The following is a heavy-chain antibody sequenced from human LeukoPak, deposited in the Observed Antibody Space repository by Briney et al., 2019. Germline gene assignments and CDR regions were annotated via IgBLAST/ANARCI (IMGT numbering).Heavy chain of an antibody. D-gene: IGHD7-27*01. CDR3: ARGSLGKNYSHSRFDP. CDR2: IYYSGST. CDR1: GGSISSSSYY. V-gene: IGHV4-39*07. Sequence: SETLSLTCTVSGGSISSSSYYWGWIRQPPGKGLEWIGSIYYSGSTYYNPSLKSRVTISVDTSKNQFSLKLSSVTAADTAVYYCARGSLGKNYSHSRFDPWGQGTLVTVSS. J-gene: IGHJ5*02.